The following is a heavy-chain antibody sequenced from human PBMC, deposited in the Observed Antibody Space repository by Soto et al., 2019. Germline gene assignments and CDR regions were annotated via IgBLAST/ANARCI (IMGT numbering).Heavy chain of an antibody. J-gene: IGHJ4*02. Sequence: LVQSGAEAKKPGASVKVSCKASGYTFSTSTISWVRQAPGKGLEWMGWIKANSGNTNYAPKLQGRVTMTTDTSTSTAYMELRSLTSDDTAMYYCAIADYGDDDYWGQGTRVTVSS. CDR1: GYTFSTST. V-gene: IGHV1-18*04. CDR2: IKANSGNT. CDR3: AIADYGDDDY. D-gene: IGHD4-17*01.